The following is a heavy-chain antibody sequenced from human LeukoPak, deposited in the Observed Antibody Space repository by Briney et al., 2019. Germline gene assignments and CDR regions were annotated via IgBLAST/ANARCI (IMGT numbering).Heavy chain of an antibody. CDR3: TRTPRLVAHAFYFDQ. CDR2: IYPSGSDT. J-gene: IGHJ4*02. V-gene: IGHV5-51*01. CDR1: GYTFATYW. Sequence: GESLKISCKGFGYTFATYWIGWVRQMPGKGPEWMGTIYPSGSDTRYSPSFHGHVTISADKSITTAYLQWSSLKASDSAMYYCTRTPRLVAHAFYFDQWGRGTLVTVSS. D-gene: IGHD2-2*01.